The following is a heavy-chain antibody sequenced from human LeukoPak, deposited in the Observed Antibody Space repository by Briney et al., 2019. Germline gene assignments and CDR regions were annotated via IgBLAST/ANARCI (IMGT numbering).Heavy chain of an antibody. J-gene: IGHJ4*02. CDR2: INHSGST. CDR1: GGSFSGYY. V-gene: IGHV4-34*01. CDR3: ARGSEIAAAGSGYSFDY. Sequence: SQILSLTCAVDGGSFSGYYWSWIRQPPGKGLEWIGKINHSGSTNYNPSLRSRVTMSVDTSKNQFSLELSSVTAADTAVYYCARGSEIAAAGSGYSFDYWGQGTLVTVSS. D-gene: IGHD6-13*01.